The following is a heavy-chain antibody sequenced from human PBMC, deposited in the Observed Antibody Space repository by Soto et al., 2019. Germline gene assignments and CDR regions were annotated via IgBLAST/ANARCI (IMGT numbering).Heavy chain of an antibody. CDR1: GFTFSSYD. CDR2: IGTAGDT. J-gene: IGHJ4*02. Sequence: VGSLRLSCSASGFTFSSYDMHWVRQGTGKGLEWVSAIGTAGDTYYAGSVKGRFTISRENAKNSLYLQMNSLRAGDTAIYFCARAIGPTLFDYWGQGTLVTVSS. V-gene: IGHV3-13*04. D-gene: IGHD3-22*01. CDR3: ARAIGPTLFDY.